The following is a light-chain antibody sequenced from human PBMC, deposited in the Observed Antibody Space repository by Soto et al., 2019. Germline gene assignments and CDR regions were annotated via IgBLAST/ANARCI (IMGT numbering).Light chain of an antibody. CDR1: QSVSNY. CDR3: QQRSSWPLLT. CDR2: DAS. J-gene: IGKJ4*01. V-gene: IGKV3-11*01. Sequence: EIVLTQSPATLSLSPGERATLSCRASQSVSNYLAWFQQKPGHAPRLLIYDASNRATGIPARFSGSGSGTDFTLTISSLETEDFAVYYCQQRSSWPLLTFGGGTKVEL.